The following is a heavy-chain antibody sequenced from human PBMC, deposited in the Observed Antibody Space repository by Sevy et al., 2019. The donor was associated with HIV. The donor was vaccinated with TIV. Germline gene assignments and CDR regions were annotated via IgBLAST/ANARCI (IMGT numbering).Heavy chain of an antibody. CDR3: ARGPPDGSYDYFDY. CDR2: ISGSSNYI. D-gene: IGHD1-26*01. V-gene: IGHV3-21*06. CDR1: GFTFSSYN. Sequence: GGSLRLSCAASGFTFSSYNMNWVRQAPGKGLEWVSSISGSSNYIYYAESLKGRFFIPRDNAKNTLYLQMNSLRADDTAVYYCARGPPDGSYDYFDYWGQGTLVTVSS. J-gene: IGHJ4*02.